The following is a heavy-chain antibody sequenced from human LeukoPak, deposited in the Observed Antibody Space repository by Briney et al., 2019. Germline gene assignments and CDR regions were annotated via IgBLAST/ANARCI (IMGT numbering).Heavy chain of an antibody. CDR3: ARLVPAAMFGYYYYYYMDV. CDR1: GGSISSSSYY. J-gene: IGHJ6*03. D-gene: IGHD2-2*01. Sequence: PSETLSLTCTVSGGSISSSSYYWGWIRQPPGKGLEWIGSIYYSGSTYYNPSLKSRVTISVDTSKNQFSLKLSSVTAADTAVYYCARLVPAAMFGYYYYYYMDVWGKGTTVTISS. V-gene: IGHV4-39*01. CDR2: IYYSGST.